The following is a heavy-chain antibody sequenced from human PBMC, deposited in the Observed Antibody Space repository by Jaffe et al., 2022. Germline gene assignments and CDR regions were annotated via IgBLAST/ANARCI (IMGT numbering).Heavy chain of an antibody. V-gene: IGHV4-30-2*01. J-gene: IGHJ6*03. CDR2: IYHSGST. CDR1: GGSISSGGYS. Sequence: QLQLQESGSGLVKPSQTLSLTCAVSGGSISSGGYSWSWIRQPPGKGLEWIGYIYHSGSTYYNPSLKSRVTISVDRSKNQFSLKLSSVTAADTAVYYCASSGSQYDYIWGSYRHHYYYYMDVWGKGTTVTVSS. CDR3: ASSGSQYDYIWGSYRHHYYYYMDV. D-gene: IGHD3-16*02.